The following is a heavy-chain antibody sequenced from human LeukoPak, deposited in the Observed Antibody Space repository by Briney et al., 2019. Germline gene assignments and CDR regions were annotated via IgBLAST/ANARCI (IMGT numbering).Heavy chain of an antibody. J-gene: IGHJ4*02. CDR3: ARDLPDIRFLEWXPTXXXNY. V-gene: IGHV1-18*01. CDR2: ISAYNGNT. CDR1: GYTFTSYG. Sequence: GASVKVSCKASGYTFTSYGISWVRQAPGQGLEWMGWISAYNGNTNYAQKLQGRVTMTTDTSTSTAYMELRSLRSDDTAVYYCARDLPDIRFLEWXPTXXXNYWGQGXLVTVSS. D-gene: IGHD3-3*01.